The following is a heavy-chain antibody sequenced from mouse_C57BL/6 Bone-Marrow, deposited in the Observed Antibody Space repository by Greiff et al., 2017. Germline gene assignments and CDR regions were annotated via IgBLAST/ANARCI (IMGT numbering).Heavy chain of an antibody. J-gene: IGHJ3*01. CDR3: ARQWLLLLWFAY. V-gene: IGHV5-17*01. D-gene: IGHD2-3*01. CDR1: GFTFSDYG. Sequence: EVMLVESGGGLVKPGGSLKLSCAASGFTFSDYGMHWVRQAPEKGLEWVAYISSGSSTIYYADTVKGRFTFSRDNAKNTLFLQMTSLRSEDTAMYYCARQWLLLLWFAYWGQGTLVTVSA. CDR2: ISSGSSTI.